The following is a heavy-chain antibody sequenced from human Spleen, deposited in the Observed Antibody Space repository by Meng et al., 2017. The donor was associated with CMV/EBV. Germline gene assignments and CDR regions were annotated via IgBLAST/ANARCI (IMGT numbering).Heavy chain of an antibody. Sequence: SCAASGFTFDEYAMSWVRRGPGKGLDWVSYIHWNDDGIVSADSVKGRFTISRDNAKNSLYLQMNSLRSEDTALYFCAAGTVGEGFDYWGQGTLVTVSS. CDR2: IHWNDDGI. CDR1: GFTFDEYA. V-gene: IGHV3-20*04. J-gene: IGHJ4*02. CDR3: AAGTVGEGFDY. D-gene: IGHD1-26*01.